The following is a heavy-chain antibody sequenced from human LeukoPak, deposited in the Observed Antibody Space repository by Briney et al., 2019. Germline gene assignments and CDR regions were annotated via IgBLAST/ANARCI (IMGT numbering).Heavy chain of an antibody. CDR2: INPNSGGT. CDR3: ARSKVGDGYNLYYYYGMDV. J-gene: IGHJ6*02. Sequence: ASLKFSCKASGYTFTGYYMHWVRQAPGQGLEWLGWINPNSGGTNYAQKSQGRVTMTRDTSISTAYMELSRLRSDDTAVYYCARSKVGDGYNLYYYYGMDVWGQGTTVTVSS. CDR1: GYTFTGYY. V-gene: IGHV1-2*02. D-gene: IGHD5-24*01.